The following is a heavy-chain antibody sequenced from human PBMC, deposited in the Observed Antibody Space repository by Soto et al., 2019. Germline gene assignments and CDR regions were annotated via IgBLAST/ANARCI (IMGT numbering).Heavy chain of an antibody. D-gene: IGHD4-17*01. V-gene: IGHV4-4*02. CDR3: ARVWTTVTTWFDP. J-gene: IGHJ5*02. CDR1: GGSINSTNW. Sequence: QVQLQESGPGLVKPSGTLSLTCAVSGGSINSTNWWSWVRQPPGKGLEWIGEIYHSGSTNYNPSRKGVVTISADKPKNQFSLKLGSVTAADTAVYYCARVWTTVTTWFDPWGQGTLVTVSS. CDR2: IYHSGST.